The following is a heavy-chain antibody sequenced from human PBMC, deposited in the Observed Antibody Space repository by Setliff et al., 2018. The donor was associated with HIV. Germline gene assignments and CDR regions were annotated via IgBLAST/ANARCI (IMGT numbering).Heavy chain of an antibody. V-gene: IGHV4-61*09. J-gene: IGHJ4*02. D-gene: IGHD6-13*01. CDR3: ATGTAATGTGVGY. Sequence: PSETLSLTCTVSGGSISSGSYYWSWIRQPAGKGLEWIGHIYTSGSTNYNPSLKSRVTISVDTSKNQFSLKLSSVTAADTAIYYCATGTAATGTGVGYWGQGTLVTVSS. CDR2: IYTSGST. CDR1: GGSISSGSYY.